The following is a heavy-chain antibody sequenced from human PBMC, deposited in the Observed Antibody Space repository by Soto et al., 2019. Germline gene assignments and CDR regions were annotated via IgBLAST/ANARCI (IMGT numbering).Heavy chain of an antibody. CDR2: IIPILGIA. CDR3: ARDLVEYSGYDFGYYFDY. D-gene: IGHD5-12*01. CDR1: GGTFSSYT. V-gene: IGHV1-69*04. J-gene: IGHJ4*02. Sequence: GASVKVSCKASGGTFSSYTISWVRQAPGQGLEWMGRIIPILGIANYAQKFQGRVTITADKSTSTAYMELSSLRSEDTAVYYCARDLVEYSGYDFGYYFDYWGQGTLVTVSS.